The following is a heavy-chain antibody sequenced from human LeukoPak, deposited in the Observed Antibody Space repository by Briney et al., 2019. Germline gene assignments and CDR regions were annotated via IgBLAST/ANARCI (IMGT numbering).Heavy chain of an antibody. V-gene: IGHV4-61*02. Sequence: SESLSLTCTVSVGSISSGSYYWSWIRQPAGKGLEWIGRIYTSGSTNYNPSLKSRVTISVDTSKNQFSLKLSSVTAADTAVYYCVRIVVVPAALYYYYMDVWGKGPTVPVPS. CDR1: VGSISSGSYY. J-gene: IGHJ6*03. D-gene: IGHD2-2*01. CDR2: IYTSGST. CDR3: VRIVVVPAALYYYYMDV.